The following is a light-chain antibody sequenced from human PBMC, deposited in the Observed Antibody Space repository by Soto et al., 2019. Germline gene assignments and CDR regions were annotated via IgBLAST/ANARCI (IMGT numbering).Light chain of an antibody. CDR3: QQSYSTPIT. V-gene: IGKV1-39*01. J-gene: IGKJ5*01. CDR2: AAS. Sequence: IQLTQSPPSLSASVGDRATITCRASQSISSYLNWYQQKPGKAPKLLIYAASSLQSGVPSRFSGSGSGTDFTLTISSLQPEDFATYYCQQSYSTPITFGQGTRLENK. CDR1: QSISSY.